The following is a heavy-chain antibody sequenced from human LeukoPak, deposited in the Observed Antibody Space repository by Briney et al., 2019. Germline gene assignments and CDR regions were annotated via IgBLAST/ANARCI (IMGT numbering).Heavy chain of an antibody. CDR3: ATEVVGYGDVHYFDS. D-gene: IGHD4-17*01. J-gene: IGHJ4*02. Sequence: ASVKVSCMISGYTLTEVSMHWVRQAPGKGLEWMGGFYPADGEPIDAQKFQGRVTMSEDTSTDTAYMDLSSLRSEDTAVYYYATEVVGYGDVHYFDSWGQGTLVTVSS. CDR1: GYTLTEVS. V-gene: IGHV1-24*01. CDR2: FYPADGEP.